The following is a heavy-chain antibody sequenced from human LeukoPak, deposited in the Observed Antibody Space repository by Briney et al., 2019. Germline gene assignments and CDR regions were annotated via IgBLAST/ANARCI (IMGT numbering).Heavy chain of an antibody. V-gene: IGHV3-30*02. Sequence: GGSLRLSCAASGFSFSGYGMHWVRQAPGKGLEGVAFIRYDGSNEYYADSVKGRFTISRDNSKNMLYLQVNSLRAEDTAVYYCAKVRSNLDYSSSWYDFDYWGQGTLVTVSS. D-gene: IGHD6-13*01. CDR1: GFSFSGYG. J-gene: IGHJ4*02. CDR2: IRYDGSNE. CDR3: AKVRSNLDYSSSWYDFDY.